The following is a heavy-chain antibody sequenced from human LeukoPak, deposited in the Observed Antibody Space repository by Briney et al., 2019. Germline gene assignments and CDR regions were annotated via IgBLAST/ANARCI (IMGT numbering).Heavy chain of an antibody. D-gene: IGHD6-19*01. CDR3: ARDRSSGWSRYYYGMDV. CDR1: GASISNYY. CDR2: IYYSGDT. Sequence: SETLSLSCTVSGASISNYYWGWIRQPPGKGLEWIGYIYYSGDTNYNPSLKSRVTISVDTSKNQFSLKLSSVTAADTAVYYCARDRSSGWSRYYYGMDVWGQGTTVTVSS. J-gene: IGHJ6*02. V-gene: IGHV4-59*01.